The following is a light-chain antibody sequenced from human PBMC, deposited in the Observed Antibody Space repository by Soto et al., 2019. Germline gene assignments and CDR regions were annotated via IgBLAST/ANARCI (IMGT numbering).Light chain of an antibody. J-gene: IGLJ1*01. CDR1: SSDVGGYNY. CDR2: EVN. V-gene: IGLV2-8*01. Sequence: QSVLTQPPSASGSPGHSVAISFTGTSSDVGGYNYVSWYQQHPGKAPKLMIYEVNKRPSGVPDRFSGSKSGNTASLTVSGLQAEDEADYYCSSYAGSSNVFGTGTKLTVL. CDR3: SSYAGSSNV.